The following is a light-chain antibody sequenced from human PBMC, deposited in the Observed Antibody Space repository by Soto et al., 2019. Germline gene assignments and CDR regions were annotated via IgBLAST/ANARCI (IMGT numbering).Light chain of an antibody. CDR1: SGDIGGYNY. V-gene: IGLV2-14*01. J-gene: IGLJ1*01. CDR3: KSYAGSNTYV. CDR2: EGS. Sequence: QSALTQPASVSGSPGQSITISCTGTSGDIGGYNYVSWYQQYPGKAPKLMIYEGSKRPSGVSNRFSGSKSGNTASLTISGLQAEDEADYFCKSYAGSNTYVFGSGTKLTVL.